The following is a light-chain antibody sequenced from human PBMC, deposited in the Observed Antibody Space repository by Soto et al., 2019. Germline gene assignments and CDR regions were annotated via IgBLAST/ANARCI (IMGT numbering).Light chain of an antibody. Sequence: QSVLTQPPSVSGAPGQKVTISCTRSSSNIGAAYDVHWYQHLPGTAPKLLIYGNNNRPSGVPDRFSGSKSGTSASLAITGLQAEDEADYYCSSYTSSTTLKVFGGGTKLTVL. CDR3: SSYTSSTTLKV. V-gene: IGLV1-40*01. J-gene: IGLJ2*01. CDR1: SSNIGAAYD. CDR2: GNN.